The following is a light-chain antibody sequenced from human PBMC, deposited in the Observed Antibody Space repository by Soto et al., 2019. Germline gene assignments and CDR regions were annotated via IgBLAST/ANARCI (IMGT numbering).Light chain of an antibody. J-gene: IGLJ2*01. V-gene: IGLV1-44*01. CDR1: SSSIGSNS. CDR2: TNN. CDR3: AAWDDSLHGVV. Sequence: QSVLTQPPSASGAPGQRVTISCSGGSSSIGSNSVNWYQQLPGTAPKLLIYTNNQRPSGVPDRFSGSKSGTSASLAITGLQSEDEADYYCAAWDDSLHGVVFGGGTKLTVL.